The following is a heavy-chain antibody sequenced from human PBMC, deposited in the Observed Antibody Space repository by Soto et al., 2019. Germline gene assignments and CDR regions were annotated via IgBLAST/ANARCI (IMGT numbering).Heavy chain of an antibody. Sequence: SVKVSCKASGGTFSSYTISWVRQAPGQGLECMGGIIPVFGTANYAQKFQGRVTINADESTSTVYMELSSLRSEDTAVYYCARGWNDFPHWGQGTLVTVSS. J-gene: IGHJ1*01. CDR3: ARGWNDFPH. V-gene: IGHV1-69*13. CDR2: IIPVFGTA. CDR1: GGTFSSYT. D-gene: IGHD1-1*01.